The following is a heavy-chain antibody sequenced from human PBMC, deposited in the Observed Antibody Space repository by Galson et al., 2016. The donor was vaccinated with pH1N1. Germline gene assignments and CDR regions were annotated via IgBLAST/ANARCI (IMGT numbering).Heavy chain of an antibody. CDR3: ARIRDGDYAGWVDP. Sequence: PALVKPTQTLTLTCTFSGFSLSTSGMCVTWIRQPPGKALEWLAVIDWDDNRYYSTSLKTRLTISKDTSKNQVVLTMTNMDPVETATYYCARIRDGDYAGWVDPWGQGTLVTVSS. V-gene: IGHV2-70*01. CDR2: IDWDDNR. J-gene: IGHJ5*02. CDR1: GFSLSTSGMC. D-gene: IGHD4-17*01.